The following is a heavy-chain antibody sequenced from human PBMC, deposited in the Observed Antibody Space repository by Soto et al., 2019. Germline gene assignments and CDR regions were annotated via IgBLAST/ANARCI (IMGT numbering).Heavy chain of an antibody. Sequence: EVQLVESGGGLVKPGGSLRLSCAASGFTFSSYSMNWVRQAPGKGLEWVSSISSSSSYIYYADSVKGRFTISRDNAKNSLYLQMNSLRAEDTAVYYCARSLRKATPHYYYMDVWGKGTTVTVSS. CDR3: ARSLRKATPHYYYMDV. D-gene: IGHD5-12*01. J-gene: IGHJ6*03. CDR2: ISSSSSYI. CDR1: GFTFSSYS. V-gene: IGHV3-21*01.